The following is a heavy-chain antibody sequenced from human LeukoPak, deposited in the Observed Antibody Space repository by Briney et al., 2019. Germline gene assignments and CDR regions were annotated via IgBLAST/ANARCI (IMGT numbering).Heavy chain of an antibody. Sequence: GGSLRLSCAASGFTFSSYAMSWVRQSPGKGLEWVSTISGSGINTYYADSVKGRFTISRDNSKNTVYLEMNSLRAEDTALYYCTKDQIGYNKAGDYSGQGTLVTVSS. CDR3: TKDQIGYNKAGDY. CDR1: GFTFSSYA. CDR2: ISGSGINT. V-gene: IGHV3-23*01. D-gene: IGHD5-24*01. J-gene: IGHJ4*02.